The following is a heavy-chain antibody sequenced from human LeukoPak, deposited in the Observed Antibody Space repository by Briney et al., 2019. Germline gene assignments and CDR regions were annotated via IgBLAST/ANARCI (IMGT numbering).Heavy chain of an antibody. CDR2: ISSSGGST. CDR1: GFTFSSYA. CDR3: AKDLYTYGTTPLEY. J-gene: IGHJ4*02. V-gene: IGHV3-23*01. Sequence: PGGSLRLSCAASGFTFSSYAMSWVRQAAGKGLEWVSSISSSGGSTYYADSVKGRFTISRDYFKNTLFLQMNSLRAEDTAVYYCAKDLYTYGTTPLEYWGQGTLVTVSS. D-gene: IGHD4-17*01.